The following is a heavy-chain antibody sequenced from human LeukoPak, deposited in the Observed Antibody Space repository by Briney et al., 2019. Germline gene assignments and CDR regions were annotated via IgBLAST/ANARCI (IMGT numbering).Heavy chain of an antibody. CDR1: GGSINSYY. J-gene: IGHJ4*02. D-gene: IGHD3-22*01. CDR3: ASQPSIESSGRPFDY. CDR2: IYTSGST. V-gene: IGHV4-4*07. Sequence: PSETLSLTCTVSGGSINSYYWSWIRQPPGKGLEWIGRIYTSGSTNYNPSLKSRITMSVDTSKNQFSLKLSSVTAADTAVYYCASQPSIESSGRPFDYWGQGTLATVSS.